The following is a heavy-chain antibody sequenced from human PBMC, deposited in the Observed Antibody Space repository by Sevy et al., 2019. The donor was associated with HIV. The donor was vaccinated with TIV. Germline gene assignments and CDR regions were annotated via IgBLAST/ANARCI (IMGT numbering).Heavy chain of an antibody. CDR2: FDPEDGET. J-gene: IGHJ4*02. Sequence: ASVKVSCKVSGYTHTELSMHWVRQAPGKGLEWMGGFDPEDGETIYAQKFQGRVTMTEDTSTDTAYMELSSLRSEDTAVYYCATELGYSGSYFARLDYWGQGTLVTVSS. CDR1: GYTHTELS. V-gene: IGHV1-24*01. CDR3: ATELGYSGSYFARLDY. D-gene: IGHD1-26*01.